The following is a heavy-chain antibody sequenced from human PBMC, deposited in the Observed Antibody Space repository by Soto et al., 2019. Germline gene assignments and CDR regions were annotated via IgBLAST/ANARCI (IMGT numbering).Heavy chain of an antibody. D-gene: IGHD1-26*01. CDR3: ARGRSGSYHVDY. Sequence: ASVKVSCKASGYTFTSYDINWVRQATGQGLEWMGWMNPNSGNTGYAQKFQGRVTMTRNTSISTAYMELSSLRSEYTAVYYSARGRSGSYHVDYWGQGTLVTVSS. V-gene: IGHV1-8*02. CDR1: GYTFTSYD. CDR2: MNPNSGNT. J-gene: IGHJ4*02.